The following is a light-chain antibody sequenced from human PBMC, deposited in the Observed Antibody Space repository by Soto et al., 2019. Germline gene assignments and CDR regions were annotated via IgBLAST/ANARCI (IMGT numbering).Light chain of an antibody. J-gene: IGKJ1*01. CDR2: AAS. V-gene: IGKV1-39*01. Sequence: EIQSTQDPSSLSASVGDRFTITCRAIQSISSYLNWYQQKPGKSPKLLIYAASSLQSGVPSIFSGSGSGTDSTLTISSLQPEDFATYYCPQSYSTGTFGPATQVEI. CDR1: QSISSY. CDR3: PQSYSTGT.